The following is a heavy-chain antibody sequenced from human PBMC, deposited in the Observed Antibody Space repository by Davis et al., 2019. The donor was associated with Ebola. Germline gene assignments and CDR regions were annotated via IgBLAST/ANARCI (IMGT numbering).Heavy chain of an antibody. CDR1: GGTFSSYT. J-gene: IGHJ4*02. Sequence: AASVKVSCKASGGTFSSYTISWVRQAPGQGLEWMGRIIPIFGTANYAQKFQGRVTITADESTSTAYMELSSLRSEDTAGYYCARSRYGHYLGFGGQGTLVTVSS. D-gene: IGHD3-9*01. V-gene: IGHV1-69*13. CDR3: ARSRYGHYLGF. CDR2: IIPIFGTA.